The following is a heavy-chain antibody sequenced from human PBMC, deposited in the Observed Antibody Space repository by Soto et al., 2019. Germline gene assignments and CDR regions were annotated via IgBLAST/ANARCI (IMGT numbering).Heavy chain of an antibody. J-gene: IGHJ5*02. D-gene: IGHD6-19*01. CDR1: GYTFTAQY. V-gene: IGHV1-2*02. Sequence: QAQLVQSGAEVKKPGASVKVSCQASGYTFTAQYLHWGRKAPGEGLEWMGWSNPTTGATRYAQKSQGKVTMTRDTSMSTAYLEVRSLRPDDTAGYYWAKGDSSWVSWFDPWGQGTLVTVSS. CDR3: AKGDSSWVSWFDP. CDR2: SNPTTGAT.